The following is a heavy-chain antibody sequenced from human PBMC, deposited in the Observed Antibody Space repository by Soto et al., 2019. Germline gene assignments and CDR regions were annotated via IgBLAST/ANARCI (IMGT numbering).Heavy chain of an antibody. D-gene: IGHD5-18*01. V-gene: IGHV1-18*01. CDR3: ARGAYPHVDTAMPWGYYYYYGMDV. CDR2: ISACNGNT. CDR1: GYTFTSYG. J-gene: IGHJ6*02. Sequence: GASVKVSCKASGYTFTSYGISWVRQAPGQGLEWMGWISACNGNTNYAQKLQGRVTMTTDTSTSTAYMELRSLRSDDTAVYYCARGAYPHVDTAMPWGYYYYYGMDVWGQGTTVTVSS.